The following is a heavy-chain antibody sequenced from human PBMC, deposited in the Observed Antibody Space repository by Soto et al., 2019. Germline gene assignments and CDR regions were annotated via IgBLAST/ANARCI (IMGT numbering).Heavy chain of an antibody. CDR1: GGXISSYY. J-gene: IGHJ3*02. CDR2: IYYSGST. D-gene: IGHD3-10*01. CDR3: ARVWGGAFDI. Sequence: SQTLSLTCTVSGGXISSYYWSWIRQPPGKGLEWIGYIYYSGSTNYNPSLKSRATISVDTSKNQFSLKLSSVTAADTAVYYCARVWGGAFDIWGQGTMVTLSS. V-gene: IGHV4-59*01.